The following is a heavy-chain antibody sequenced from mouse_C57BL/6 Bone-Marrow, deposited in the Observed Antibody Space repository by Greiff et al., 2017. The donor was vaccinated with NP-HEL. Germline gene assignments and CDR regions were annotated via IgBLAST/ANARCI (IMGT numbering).Heavy chain of an antibody. J-gene: IGHJ3*01. Sequence: ESGPGLVKPSQSLSLTCSVTGYSITSGYYWNWIRQFPGNKLEWMGYISYDGSNNYNPSLKNRISITRDTSKNQFFLKLNSVTTEDTATYYCARDDGYRFAYWGQGTLVTVSA. CDR3: ARDDGYRFAY. V-gene: IGHV3-6*01. D-gene: IGHD2-3*01. CDR1: GYSITSGYY. CDR2: ISYDGSN.